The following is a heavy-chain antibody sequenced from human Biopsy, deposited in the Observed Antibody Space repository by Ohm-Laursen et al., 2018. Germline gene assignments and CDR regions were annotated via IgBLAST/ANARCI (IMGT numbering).Heavy chain of an antibody. CDR1: GFTFNSHE. CDR2: ITGSSSTI. V-gene: IGHV3-48*03. CDR3: TRLAYYYYYGMDV. D-gene: IGHD2-21*01. Sequence: SLRLSCAASGFTFNSHEMNWVRQAPGKGLEWISYITGSSSTIYYADSVKGRLTISRDNAKNSLYLQRNSLRAEDTAVYYCTRLAYYYYYGMDVWGQGTTVTVSS. J-gene: IGHJ6*02.